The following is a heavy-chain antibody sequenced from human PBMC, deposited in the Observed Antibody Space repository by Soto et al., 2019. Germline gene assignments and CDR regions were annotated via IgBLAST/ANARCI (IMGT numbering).Heavy chain of an antibody. D-gene: IGHD2-2*01. CDR2: INPDTGAI. CDR3: ARGTGASYAWERNEY. J-gene: IGHJ4*02. Sequence: ASVKVSCKGSGYTFTGYYMHWVRQAPGQGLQWMGWINPDTGAINYAQEFQGWVTMTRDTSTNTAYMELSRLRVDDTAIYYCARGTGASYAWERNEYWGQGTLVTVSS. CDR1: GYTFTGYY. V-gene: IGHV1-2*04.